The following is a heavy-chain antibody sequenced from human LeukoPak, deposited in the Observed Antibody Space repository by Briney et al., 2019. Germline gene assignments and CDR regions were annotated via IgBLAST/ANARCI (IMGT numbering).Heavy chain of an antibody. J-gene: IGHJ6*03. D-gene: IGHD3-22*01. CDR1: GFSVSSNY. CDR3: AREWEDSSGYHYYYYMDV. Sequence: GGSLRLSCAASGFSVSSNYMTWVRQAPGMGLEWVSIIYSGGRTYYVDSVKGRFTISRDKSQNTLYLQMDSLRAEDTAVYYCAREWEDSSGYHYYYYMDVWGKGTTVTVS. CDR2: IYSGGRT. V-gene: IGHV3-53*01.